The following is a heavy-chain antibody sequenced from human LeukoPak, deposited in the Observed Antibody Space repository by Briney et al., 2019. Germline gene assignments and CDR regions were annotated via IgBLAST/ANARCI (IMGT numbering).Heavy chain of an antibody. CDR2: ISWNSGSI. V-gene: IGHV3-9*01. CDR1: GSTFDDYA. Sequence: GGSLRLSCAASGSTFDDYAMHWVRQAPGKGLEWVSGISWNSGSIGYADSVKGRFTISRDNAKNSLYLQMNSLRAEDTVFFFRQKTAYDILTGYYDYWGQGTLVTVSS. CDR3: QKTAYDILTGYYDY. D-gene: IGHD3-9*01. J-gene: IGHJ4*02.